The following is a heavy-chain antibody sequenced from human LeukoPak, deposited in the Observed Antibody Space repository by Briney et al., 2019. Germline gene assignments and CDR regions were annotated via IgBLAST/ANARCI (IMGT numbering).Heavy chain of an antibody. CDR2: ISWNSGSI. CDR1: GFTFSSYG. CDR3: AKEGIAFDI. D-gene: IGHD2/OR15-2a*01. V-gene: IGHV3-9*01. J-gene: IGHJ3*02. Sequence: QPGGSLRLSCAASGFTFSSYGMHWVRQAPGKGLEWVSGISWNSGSIGYADSVKGRFTISRDNAKNSLYLQMNSLRAEDTALYYCAKEGIAFDIWGQGTMVTVSS.